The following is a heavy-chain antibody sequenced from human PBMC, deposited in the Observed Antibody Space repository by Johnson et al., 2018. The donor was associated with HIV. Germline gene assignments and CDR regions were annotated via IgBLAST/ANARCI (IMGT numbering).Heavy chain of an antibody. Sequence: VQLVESGGGLVQPGGSLRLSCAASRFTFTNYWMHWVRQAPGKGLVWVSRVNSDGSSTTYADSVKGRFTLSRDNAKNTLYLQMNSLRAEDTAVYYCPRETNSAMAGDAFDIWGQGTMVTVSS. CDR2: VNSDGSST. CDR3: PRETNSAMAGDAFDI. D-gene: IGHD5-18*01. CDR1: RFTFTNYW. J-gene: IGHJ3*02. V-gene: IGHV3-74*01.